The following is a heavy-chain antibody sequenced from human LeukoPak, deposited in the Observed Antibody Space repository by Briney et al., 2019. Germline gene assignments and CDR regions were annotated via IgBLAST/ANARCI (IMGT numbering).Heavy chain of an antibody. CDR3: ARGGLDNWFDP. V-gene: IGHV3-53*01. CDR1: GFTVSSNH. CDR2: IYSGGST. J-gene: IGHJ5*02. Sequence: GGSLRLSCAASGFTVSSNHMSWVRQAPGKGLEWVSVIYSGGSTYYADSVKGRFTISRDNSKNTLYLQMNSLRAEDTAVYYRARGGLDNWFDPWGQGTLVTVSS. D-gene: IGHD3/OR15-3a*01.